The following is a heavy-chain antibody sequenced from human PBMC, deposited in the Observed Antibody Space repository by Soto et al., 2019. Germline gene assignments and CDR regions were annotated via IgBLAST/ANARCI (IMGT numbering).Heavy chain of an antibody. CDR3: ARSQFDYLWGTSGYFDS. J-gene: IGHJ4*02. CDR2: IIPIFGTA. D-gene: IGHD3-16*01. Sequence: SVKVSCKXSGGTFSSYAISWVRQAPGQGLEWMGGIIPIFGTANYAQKFQGRVTITADESTSTAYMELSSLRSEDTAVYYCARSQFDYLWGTSGYFDSWGQGTLVTVSS. CDR1: GGTFSSYA. V-gene: IGHV1-69*13.